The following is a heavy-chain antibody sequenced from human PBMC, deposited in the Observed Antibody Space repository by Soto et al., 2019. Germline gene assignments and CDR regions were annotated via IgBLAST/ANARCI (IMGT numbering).Heavy chain of an antibody. D-gene: IGHD1-26*01. CDR2: IGPESGAT. Sequence: ASVKVSCKASGYTFTGHYIHWVRQAPEQGPEWMGEIGPESGATRYAQKFQGRVTMTRDTSITTVYMELKNLSPDDTAVYYCGRGRSGQIVVFYWGQGTPVTVT. CDR3: GRGRSGQIVVFY. V-gene: IGHV1-2*02. CDR1: GYTFTGHY. J-gene: IGHJ4*02.